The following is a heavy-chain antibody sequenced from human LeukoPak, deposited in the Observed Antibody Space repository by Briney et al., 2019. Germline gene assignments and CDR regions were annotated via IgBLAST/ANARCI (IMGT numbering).Heavy chain of an antibody. V-gene: IGHV3-74*01. CDR1: GLTFNNYC. CDR2: MNNDGSST. CDR3: ARADRPTWYFDL. J-gene: IGHJ2*01. Sequence: SGGSLRLSCTASGLTFNNYCMHWVRQAPGKGLVWVSRMNNDGSSTTYADSVKGRFTISRDNAKNTLYLQMNSLRAEDTAMYYCARADRPTWYFDLWGRGTVVIVSS.